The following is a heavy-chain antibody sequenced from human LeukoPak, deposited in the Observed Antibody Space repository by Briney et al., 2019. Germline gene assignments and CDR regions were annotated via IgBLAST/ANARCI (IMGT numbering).Heavy chain of an antibody. J-gene: IGHJ6*03. D-gene: IGHD3-22*01. Sequence: GASVKVSCKASGNSFTGYYIHWVRQAPGQGLEWMGWINPDGGDTNYAQKFQGRVTMTRDTSISTAYMELSRLRFDDTAVYYCARESQEGYYYDNSGMDVWGKGPTVTVS. CDR2: INPDGGDT. CDR1: GNSFTGYY. V-gene: IGHV1-2*02. CDR3: ARESQEGYYYDNSGMDV.